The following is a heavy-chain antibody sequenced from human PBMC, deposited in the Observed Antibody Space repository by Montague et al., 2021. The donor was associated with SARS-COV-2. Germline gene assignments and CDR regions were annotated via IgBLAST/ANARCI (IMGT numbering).Heavy chain of an antibody. D-gene: IGHD2-2*01. Sequence: SETLSLTCTVSGGSISSSSYYWGWIRQPPGKGLEWIGSIYYSGSTYYNPSLKSRVTISVDTSKNQLSLKLSSVTAADTAIYYCARHLAISGPAAVSDYWGQGTLVTVSS. J-gene: IGHJ4*02. V-gene: IGHV4-39*01. CDR1: GGSISSSSYY. CDR2: IYYSGST. CDR3: ARHLAISGPAAVSDY.